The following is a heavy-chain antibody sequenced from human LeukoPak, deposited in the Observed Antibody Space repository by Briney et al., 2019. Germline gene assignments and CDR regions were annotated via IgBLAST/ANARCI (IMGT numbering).Heavy chain of an antibody. Sequence: PGGSLRLSCAASGFTFSSYSMNWVRQAPGKGLEWVSSISSSSSYIYYADSVKGRFTISRDNAKNSLYLQMNSLRAEDTAVYYCARDFWPDVVPAALADYWGQGTLVTVS. CDR1: GFTFSSYS. CDR3: ARDFWPDVVPAALADY. CDR2: ISSSSSYI. J-gene: IGHJ4*02. V-gene: IGHV3-21*01. D-gene: IGHD2-2*01.